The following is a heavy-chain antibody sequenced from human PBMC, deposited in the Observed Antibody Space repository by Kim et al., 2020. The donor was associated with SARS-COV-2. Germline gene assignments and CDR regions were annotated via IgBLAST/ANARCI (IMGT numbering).Heavy chain of an antibody. V-gene: IGHV4-61*01. CDR1: DDSIRSGNFY. D-gene: IGHD4-17*01. Sequence: SETLSLTCTVSDDSIRSGNFYWSWIRQPPGKGLEWIGYIYDTGRTDYNPSLKSRVAISMDKSKRQFFLNLSSVTAADTAVYYCTRGSVTPDSGYWGPGTLVTVSS. J-gene: IGHJ4*02. CDR3: TRGSVTPDSGY. CDR2: IYDTGRT.